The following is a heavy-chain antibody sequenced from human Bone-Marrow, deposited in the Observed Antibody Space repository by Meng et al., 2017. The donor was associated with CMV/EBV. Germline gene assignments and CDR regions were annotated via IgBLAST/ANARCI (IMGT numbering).Heavy chain of an antibody. J-gene: IGHJ3*02. CDR3: ARDPPTYNWNQRRDAFDI. CDR1: GFSVNLEY. D-gene: IGHD1-20*01. V-gene: IGHV3-48*04. Sequence: GGSLRLSCAASGFSVNLEYMGWVRQAPGKGLEWVSYISGTSNTIYYAGSVKGRFTISRDNANNSLYLQMNSLRVEDTAVYYCARDPPTYNWNQRRDAFDIWGQGTMVTVSS. CDR2: ISGTSNTI.